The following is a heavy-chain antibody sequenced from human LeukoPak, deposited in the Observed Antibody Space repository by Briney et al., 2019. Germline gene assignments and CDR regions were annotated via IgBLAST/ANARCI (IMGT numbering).Heavy chain of an antibody. V-gene: IGHV1-2*02. CDR3: ARDLVGLMVNIVATTNGDFDY. Sequence: GASVKVSCKASGYTFTGYYMHWVRQAPGQGLEWMGWINPNSGGTNYAQKFQGRVTMTRDTSISTAYMELSRLRSDDTAVYYCARDLVGLMVNIVATTNGDFDYWGQGTLVTVSS. CDR1: GYTFTGYY. CDR2: INPNSGGT. J-gene: IGHJ4*02. D-gene: IGHD5-12*01.